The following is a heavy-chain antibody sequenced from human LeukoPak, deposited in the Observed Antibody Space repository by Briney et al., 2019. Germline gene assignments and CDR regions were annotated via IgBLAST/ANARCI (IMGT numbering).Heavy chain of an antibody. D-gene: IGHD3-22*01. V-gene: IGHV3-53*01. CDR2: IYSGGST. CDR3: ARDYGDYYDSSGFDY. J-gene: IGHJ4*02. CDR1: GFTVSSNY. Sequence: GGSLRLSCAASGFTVSSNYMSWVRQAPGKGLEWVSVIYSGGSTYYADSVKGRFTISRDNSKNTLYLQMNSLRAEDTAVYYCARDYGDYYDSSGFDYWGQGTLVTVSP.